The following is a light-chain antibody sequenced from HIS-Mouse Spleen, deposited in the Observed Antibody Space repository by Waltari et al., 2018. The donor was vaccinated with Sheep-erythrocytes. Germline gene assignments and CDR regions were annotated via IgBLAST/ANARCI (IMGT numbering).Light chain of an antibody. CDR3: CSYAGSSTPWV. CDR2: EGS. CDR1: SSDVGRYNL. J-gene: IGLJ3*02. V-gene: IGLV2-23*01. Sequence: QSALTQPASVSGSPGQSITIPCTGTSSDVGRYNLVSWYQQHPGKAPKLMIYEGSKRPSGVSKRFPGSKSGNTAALTISGLQAEDEADYYCCSYAGSSTPWVFGGGTKLTVL.